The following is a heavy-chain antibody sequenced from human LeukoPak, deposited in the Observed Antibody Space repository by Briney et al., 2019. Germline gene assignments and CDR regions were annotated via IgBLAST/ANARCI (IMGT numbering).Heavy chain of an antibody. J-gene: IGHJ4*02. V-gene: IGHV3-48*03. CDR2: ISSSGSTI. CDR1: GFTFSSYE. CDR3: ARPQIVVGYFDY. Sequence: GGSLRLSCAASGFTFSSYEMNWVRQAPGKGLEWVSYISSSGSTIYYADSVKGRLTISRDNAKNPLYLQMNSLRAEDTAVYYCARPQIVVGYFDYWGQGTLVTVSS. D-gene: IGHD3-22*01.